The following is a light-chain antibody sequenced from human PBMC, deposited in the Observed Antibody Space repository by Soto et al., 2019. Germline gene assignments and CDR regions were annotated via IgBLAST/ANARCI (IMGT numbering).Light chain of an antibody. CDR3: QQYNNWPWT. CDR2: GAS. J-gene: IGKJ1*01. Sequence: EIVMTQSPATLSVSPGERATLSCMASQSVSSNLAWYQQKPGQAPRLLIYGASSRATGIPDRFSGSGSGTDFTLTISSLQSEDFAVYYCQQYNNWPWTFGQGTKVDIK. V-gene: IGKV3D-15*01. CDR1: QSVSSN.